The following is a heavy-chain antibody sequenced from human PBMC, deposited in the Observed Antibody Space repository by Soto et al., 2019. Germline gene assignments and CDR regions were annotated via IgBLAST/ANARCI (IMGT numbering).Heavy chain of an antibody. CDR3: ARGWLRRDYYSGMDV. D-gene: IGHD5-12*01. CDR2: IIPIFGTA. CDR1: GGTFSSYA. Sequence: SVKVSCKASGGTFSSYAISWVRQAPGQGLEWMGGIIPIFGTANYAQKFQGRVTITADESTSTAYMELSSLRSEDTAVYYCARGWLRRDYYSGMDVWGQGTTVTVYS. J-gene: IGHJ6*02. V-gene: IGHV1-69*13.